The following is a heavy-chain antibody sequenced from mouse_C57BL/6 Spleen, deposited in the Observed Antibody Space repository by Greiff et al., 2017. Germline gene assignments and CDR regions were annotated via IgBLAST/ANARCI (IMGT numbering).Heavy chain of an antibody. CDR3: ARSLSYYAYGGTASYFDY. Sequence: EVQLQQSGGGLVQPGGSLSLSCAASGFTFTDYYMSWVRQPPGKALEWLGFIRNKANGYTTEYSAPVKGRFTISRDNSQSILYLQMNALRAEDSATYYCARSLSYYAYGGTASYFDYWGQGTTLTVSS. V-gene: IGHV7-3*01. CDR2: IRNKANGYTT. J-gene: IGHJ2*01. D-gene: IGHD2-9*01. CDR1: GFTFTDYY.